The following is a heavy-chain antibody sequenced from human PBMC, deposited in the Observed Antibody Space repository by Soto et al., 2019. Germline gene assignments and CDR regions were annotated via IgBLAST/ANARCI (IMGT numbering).Heavy chain of an antibody. J-gene: IGHJ4*02. Sequence: PSATLSLTCTVSGGSISSYYWSWIRQPPGKGLEWIGYIYYSGSTNYNPSLKSRVTISVDTSKNQFSLKLSSVTAADTTVYYCARAPRGNYGYPSYFDYWGQGTLVTVS. CDR2: IYYSGST. D-gene: IGHD3-10*01. CDR3: ARAPRGNYGYPSYFDY. CDR1: GGSISSYY. V-gene: IGHV4-59*01.